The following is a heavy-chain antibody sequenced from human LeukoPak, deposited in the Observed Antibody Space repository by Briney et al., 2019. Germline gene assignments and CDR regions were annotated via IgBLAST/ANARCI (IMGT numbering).Heavy chain of an antibody. CDR1: GFTLGDYW. D-gene: IGHD1/OR15-1a*01. CDR2: IRQDGSAK. CDR3: ARELWWNKEDIWSGYFDC. J-gene: IGHJ4*02. V-gene: IGHV3-7*01. Sequence: TGGSLRLSCAASGFTLGDYWMGWVRQAPGKGLEWVADIRQDGSAKYYVDSVKGRFTISRDNAENSLFLQMHSLRVEDTALYYCARELWWNKEDIWSGYFDCGGQGTLVTVTS.